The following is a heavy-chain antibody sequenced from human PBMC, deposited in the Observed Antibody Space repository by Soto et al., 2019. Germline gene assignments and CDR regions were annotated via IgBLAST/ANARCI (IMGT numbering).Heavy chain of an antibody. CDR1: GGSISRYY. Sequence: QVQLQESGPGLVKPSETLSLTCTVSGGSISRYYWSWIRQPPGKGLEWIGYIYYSGSTNYNPSLKSRVTISVDTSKNQFSLKLSSVTAADTDVYYCARRYGTTFDSWGQGTLVTVSS. D-gene: IGHD1-7*01. CDR3: ARRYGTTFDS. V-gene: IGHV4-59*01. J-gene: IGHJ4*02. CDR2: IYYSGST.